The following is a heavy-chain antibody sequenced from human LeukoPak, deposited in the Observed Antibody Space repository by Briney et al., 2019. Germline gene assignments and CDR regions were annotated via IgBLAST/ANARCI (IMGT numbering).Heavy chain of an antibody. CDR2: ISFDGSNK. D-gene: IGHD4-17*01. V-gene: IGHV3-30-3*01. Sequence: GGSLRLSCAASGFTFSSYAMHWVRQAPGKGLEWVAVISFDGSNKFYADSVKGRFTISRDNSKNALYLQMSSLRAEDTAVYYCARDFCDYGSCDAFDIWGQGTIVTVSS. CDR3: ARDFCDYGSCDAFDI. CDR1: GFTFSSYA. J-gene: IGHJ3*02.